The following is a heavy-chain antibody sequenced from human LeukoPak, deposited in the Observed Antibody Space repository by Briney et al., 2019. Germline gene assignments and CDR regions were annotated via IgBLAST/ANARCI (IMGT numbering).Heavy chain of an antibody. V-gene: IGHV3-30*04. J-gene: IGHJ4*02. CDR1: GFTFSSYA. D-gene: IGHD2-21*01. CDR2: ISYDGSNK. CDR3: ARDRFWWSQCFDF. Sequence: HPGRSLRLSCAASGFTFSSYAMHWVRQAPGKRLEWVAVISYDGSNKYYADSVKGRFTISRDNSKNTLYLQMNSLRAEDTAVYYCARDRFWWSQCFDFWGQGTLVTVSS.